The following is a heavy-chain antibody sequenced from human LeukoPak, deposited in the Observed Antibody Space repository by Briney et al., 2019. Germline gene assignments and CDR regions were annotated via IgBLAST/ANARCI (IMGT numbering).Heavy chain of an antibody. J-gene: IGHJ4*02. CDR2: IRYDGSNR. V-gene: IGHV3-30*02. CDR1: GFTFSSYG. Sequence: GGSLRLXCAASGFTFSSYGMHWARQAPGKGLEWVAFIRYDGSNRYYADSVKGRFTISRDNSKNTLYLQMNSLRAEDTAVYYCAKDLFCGYSYGSGEYFDYWGQGTLVTVSS. CDR3: AKDLFCGYSYGSGEYFDY. D-gene: IGHD5-18*01.